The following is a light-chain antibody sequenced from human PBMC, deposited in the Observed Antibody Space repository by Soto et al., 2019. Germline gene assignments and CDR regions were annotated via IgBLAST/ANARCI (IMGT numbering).Light chain of an antibody. CDR2: DVS. CDR1: VGFYGL. V-gene: IGLV2-23*02. CDR3: SLDAGSSIYV. Sequence: LTQPASVSGSPGQSITMSCTDVGFYGLVSWYQQHPGKVPKLMIYDVSKRPSGVSERFSGSKSGNTAYLTISALQADDEADYYCSLDAGSSIYVFGTGTKVTVL. J-gene: IGLJ1*01.